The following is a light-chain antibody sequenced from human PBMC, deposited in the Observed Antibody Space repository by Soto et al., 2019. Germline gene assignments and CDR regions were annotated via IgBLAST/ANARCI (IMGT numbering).Light chain of an antibody. CDR1: SSDVGFYNY. CDR3: SSYTTSSTRV. Sequence: QSALTQPASVSGSPGQSIAISCTGSSSDVGFYNYVSWYQQHTGEVPKLIIFEVSNRPSGVSNRFSGSKSGNTASLTISGLQAEDEAAYYCSSYTTSSTRVFGTGTKVTVL. CDR2: EVS. J-gene: IGLJ1*01. V-gene: IGLV2-14*01.